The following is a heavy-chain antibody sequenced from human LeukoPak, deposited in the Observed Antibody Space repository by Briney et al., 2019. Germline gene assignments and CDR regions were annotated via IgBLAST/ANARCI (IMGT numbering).Heavy chain of an antibody. CDR3: ATDRYGDFFTPRFDY. CDR1: GYTLTELS. J-gene: IGHJ4*02. D-gene: IGHD4-17*01. CDR2: FDPEDGET. Sequence: ASVKVSCKVSGYTLTELSMHWLRQAPGKGLEWMGGFDPEDGETIYAQKFQGRVTMTEDTSTDTAYMELSSLRSEDTAVYYCATDRYGDFFTPRFDYWGQGTLVTVSS. V-gene: IGHV1-24*01.